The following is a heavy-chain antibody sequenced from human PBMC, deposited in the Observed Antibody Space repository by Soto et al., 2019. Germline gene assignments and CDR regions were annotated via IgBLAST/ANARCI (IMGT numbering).Heavy chain of an antibody. CDR3: AKNVDVRYFDWPVCY. CDR2: ISGSGGST. J-gene: IGHJ4*02. Sequence: PGGSLILSCTAAEFTFRSYAMSWVRQAPGKGLEWVSAISGSGGSTYYADSVKGRFTISRDNSKNTLYLQMNSLRAEDTAVYYCAKNVDVRYFDWPVCYWGQGTLVTVSS. CDR1: EFTFRSYA. D-gene: IGHD3-9*01. V-gene: IGHV3-23*01.